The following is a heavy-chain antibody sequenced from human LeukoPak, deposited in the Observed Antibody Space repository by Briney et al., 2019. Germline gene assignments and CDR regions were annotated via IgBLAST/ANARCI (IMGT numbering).Heavy chain of an antibody. CDR1: GYTFTGYY. Sequence: ASVKVSCKASGYTFTGYYIHWVRQAPGQGLEWMGWINPNSGGTNYAQKFQGRVTMTRDTSISTAYMELSRLRSDDTAVYYCARSSRPCSGGSCYLYSYYYHNMDVWGKGTTVTISS. V-gene: IGHV1-2*02. CDR3: ARSSRPCSGGSCYLYSYYYHNMDV. CDR2: INPNSGGT. D-gene: IGHD2-15*01. J-gene: IGHJ6*03.